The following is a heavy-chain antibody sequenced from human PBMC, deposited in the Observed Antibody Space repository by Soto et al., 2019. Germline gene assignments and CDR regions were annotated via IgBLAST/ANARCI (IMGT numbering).Heavy chain of an antibody. Sequence: PGGSLRLSCAASGFTFSSYAMSWVRQAPGKGLEWVSAISGSGGSTYYADSVKGRFTISRDNSKNTLYLQMNSLRAEDTAVYYCAKDLGGDDHKRGYYYYYMDVWGKGTTVTVSS. CDR2: ISGSGGST. CDR3: AKDLGGDDHKRGYYYYYMDV. D-gene: IGHD3-10*01. CDR1: GFTFSSYA. J-gene: IGHJ6*03. V-gene: IGHV3-23*01.